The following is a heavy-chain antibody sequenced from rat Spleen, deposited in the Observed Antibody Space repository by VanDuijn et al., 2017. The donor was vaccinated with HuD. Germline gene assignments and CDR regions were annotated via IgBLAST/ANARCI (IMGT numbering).Heavy chain of an antibody. D-gene: IGHD1-1*01. V-gene: IGHV2-6*01. CDR1: GFSLTSYS. J-gene: IGHJ4*01. Sequence: QVQLKESGPGLVQPSETLSLTCTVSGFSLTSYSVSWVRQPPGKGLEWVATISSGGHTYYNSVLKSRLSISRDTSKSQVFLKMSSLQAEDTATYYCVRVPYYFSGDPNFMDAWGQGVSVTVSS. CDR3: VRVPYYFSGDPNFMDA. CDR2: ISSGGHT.